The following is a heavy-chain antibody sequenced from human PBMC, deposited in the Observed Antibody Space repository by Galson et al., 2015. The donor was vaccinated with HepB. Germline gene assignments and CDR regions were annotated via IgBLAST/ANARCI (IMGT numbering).Heavy chain of an antibody. Sequence: SVKVSCKASGYTFTTYTMHWVRQAPGQRLEWMGWINAGNGNTKYSQKFQGRVAITRDTSASTAYLELSSLRSEDTAVYYCARMFNGLDYWGQGSLVSVSS. J-gene: IGHJ4*02. CDR3: ARMFNGLDY. CDR2: INAGNGNT. D-gene: IGHD2-8*01. V-gene: IGHV1-3*01. CDR1: GYTFTTYT.